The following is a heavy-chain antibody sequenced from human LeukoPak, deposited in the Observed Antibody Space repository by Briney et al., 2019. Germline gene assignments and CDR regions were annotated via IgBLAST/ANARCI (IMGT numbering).Heavy chain of an antibody. CDR1: GFTFSSYA. V-gene: IGHV3-23*01. CDR2: ISGSGGST. Sequence: PGGSLRLSCAASGFTFSSYAMSWVRQAPGKGLEWVSAISGSGGSTYYADSVKGRFTISRDNSKNTLYLQMNSLRAEDTAVYYCAKDGVMTTVVTPQDAFDIWGQGTMVTVSS. J-gene: IGHJ3*02. CDR3: AKDGVMTTVVTPQDAFDI. D-gene: IGHD4-23*01.